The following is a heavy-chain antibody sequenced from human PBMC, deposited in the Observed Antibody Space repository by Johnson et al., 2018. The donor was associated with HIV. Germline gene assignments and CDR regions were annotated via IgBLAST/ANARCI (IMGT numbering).Heavy chain of an antibody. CDR3: ARESLDAFDI. CDR2: ISYDGSNT. J-gene: IGHJ3*02. CDR1: GFTFSNYA. V-gene: IGHV3-30*04. Sequence: QVQLVESGGGVVQPGRSLRLSCAASGFTFSNYAMHWVRQAPGKGLEWVAVISYDGSNTYYADSVKGRCTIYRDNAKNSLYLQMHSRRAEDTAVYYCARESLDAFDIWGQGTMVTVSS.